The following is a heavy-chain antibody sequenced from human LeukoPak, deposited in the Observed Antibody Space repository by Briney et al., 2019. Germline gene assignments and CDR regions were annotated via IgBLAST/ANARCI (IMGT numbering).Heavy chain of an antibody. CDR1: GFTFSSYW. V-gene: IGHV3-74*01. Sequence: GGSLGLSCAASGFTFSSYWRHWVRQAPGKGLVWVSRLNSDGSSTIYADSVKGRFTISRDNAKSTLYLQMNSLRAEDTAVYYCARGGGPYCGGGSCHYFDYWGQGTLVTVSS. D-gene: IGHD2-15*01. CDR2: LNSDGSST. CDR3: ARGGGPYCGGGSCHYFDY. J-gene: IGHJ4*02.